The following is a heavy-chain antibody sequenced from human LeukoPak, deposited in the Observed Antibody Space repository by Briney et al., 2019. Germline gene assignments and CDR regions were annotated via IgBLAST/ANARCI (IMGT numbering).Heavy chain of an antibody. Sequence: GESLKISCKGSGYGFTSYWIGWVRQMPGKGLEWMGIIYPGDSDTRYSPSFQGQVTISADKSISTAYLQWSSLKASDTAMYYCARRPATYGSRSYYGDYWGQGTLVTVSS. CDR3: ARRPATYGSRSYYGDY. CDR2: IYPGDSDT. V-gene: IGHV5-51*01. J-gene: IGHJ4*02. D-gene: IGHD3-10*01. CDR1: GYGFTSYW.